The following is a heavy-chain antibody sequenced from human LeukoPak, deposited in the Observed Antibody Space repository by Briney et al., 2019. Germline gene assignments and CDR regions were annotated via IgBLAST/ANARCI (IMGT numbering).Heavy chain of an antibody. D-gene: IGHD3-16*01. CDR1: GFTFSSYW. Sequence: GGSLRLSCAASGFTFSSYWMSWVRQAPGKGLEWVGQTNEHETEKYYGDAVRGRFTIYRDNAKNSLYLQMNSLRPEDTAVYYCARDSRGTTFDYWGQGTLVTVSS. V-gene: IGHV3-7*01. J-gene: IGHJ4*02. CDR3: ARDSRGTTFDY. CDR2: TNEHETEK.